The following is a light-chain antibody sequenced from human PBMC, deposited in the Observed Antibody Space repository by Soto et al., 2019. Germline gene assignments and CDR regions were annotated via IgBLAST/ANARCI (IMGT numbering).Light chain of an antibody. CDR1: SSNIGATYG. CDR3: QSYDSSLSGVL. Sequence: QPVLTQPPSVSGAPGQRVTISCTGSSSNIGATYGVHWYQQVPGTAPKLLIYGSTNRPSGVPDRFSGSKSGTSASLAITGLQAEDEADYYCQSYDSSLSGVLFGGGTKLTVL. V-gene: IGLV1-40*01. J-gene: IGLJ2*01. CDR2: GST.